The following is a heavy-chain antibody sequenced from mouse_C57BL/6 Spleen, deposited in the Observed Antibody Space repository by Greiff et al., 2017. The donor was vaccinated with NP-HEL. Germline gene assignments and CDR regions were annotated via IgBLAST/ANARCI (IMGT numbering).Heavy chain of an antibody. CDR2: IHPSDSDT. V-gene: IGHV1-74*01. CDR3: AGINPYSNWAMDY. J-gene: IGHJ4*01. CDR1: GYTFTSYW. Sequence: VQLQQPGAELVKPGASVKVSCKASGYTFTSYWMHWVKQRPGQGLEWIGRIHPSDSDTNYNQKFKGKATLTVDKSSSTADMQLSSLTSEYSAVYYCAGINPYSNWAMDYWGQGTSVTVSS. D-gene: IGHD2-5*01.